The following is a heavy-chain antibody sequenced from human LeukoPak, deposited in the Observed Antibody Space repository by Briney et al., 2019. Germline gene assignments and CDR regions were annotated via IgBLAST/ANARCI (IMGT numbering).Heavy chain of an antibody. CDR2: IIPIFGAA. CDR3: ARESSGSYYKSNFDY. D-gene: IGHD3-10*01. V-gene: IGHV1-69*01. CDR1: GGTFSSYA. Sequence: AVKVSCTASGGTFSSYAISWVRQAPGQGLEWMGGIIPIFGAANYEQKFQGGVATTAGESSRTAFIVLSSSRSEDTAVYCCARESSGSYYKSNFDYWGQGTLVTVSS. J-gene: IGHJ4*02.